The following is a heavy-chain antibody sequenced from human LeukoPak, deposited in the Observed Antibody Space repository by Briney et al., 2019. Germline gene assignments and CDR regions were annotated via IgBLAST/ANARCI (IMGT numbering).Heavy chain of an antibody. D-gene: IGHD6-6*01. V-gene: IGHV4-4*09. CDR2: IYASGST. J-gene: IGHJ4*02. Sequence: SETLSLTCTVSGGSISSYYWSWIRQPPGKGLEWIAYIYASGSTNYNPALKSRVTISVDTSKNQFSLKLNSVTAADTAVYFCARHREYSSSSVKYWGQGTLVTVFS. CDR1: GGSISSYY. CDR3: ARHREYSSSSVKY.